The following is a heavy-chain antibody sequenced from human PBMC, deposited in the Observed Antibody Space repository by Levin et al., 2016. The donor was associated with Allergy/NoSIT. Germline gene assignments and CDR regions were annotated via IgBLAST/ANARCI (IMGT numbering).Heavy chain of an antibody. CDR3: ARDGGMATVTTIGLEAWYGMDV. V-gene: IGHV1-69*13. CDR1: GGTFSSYA. CDR2: IIPIFGTA. Sequence: SVKVSCKASGGTFSSYAISWVRQAPGQGLEWMGGIIPIFGTANYAQKFQGRVTITADESTSTAYMELSSLRSEDTAVYYCARDGGMATVTTIGLEAWYGMDVWGQGTTVTVSS. J-gene: IGHJ6*02. D-gene: IGHD4-17*01.